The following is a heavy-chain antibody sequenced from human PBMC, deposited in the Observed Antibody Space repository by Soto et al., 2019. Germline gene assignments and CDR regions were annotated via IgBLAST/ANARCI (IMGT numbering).Heavy chain of an antibody. CDR3: AVGIYSSGWYRNWFDP. J-gene: IGHJ5*02. CDR1: GYTFTSYG. V-gene: IGHV1-18*01. Sequence: RASVKVSCKASGYTFTSYGISWVRQAPGQGLEWMGWISAYNGNTNYAQKLQGRVTMTTDTSTSTAYMELRSLRSDDTAVHYCAVGIYSSGWYRNWFDPWGQGTLVTVSS. CDR2: ISAYNGNT. D-gene: IGHD6-19*01.